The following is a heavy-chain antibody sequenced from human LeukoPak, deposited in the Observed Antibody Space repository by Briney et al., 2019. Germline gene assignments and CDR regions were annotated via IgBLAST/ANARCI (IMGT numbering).Heavy chain of an antibody. J-gene: IGHJ5*02. CDR1: GGSINGFY. CDR2: IYDSGSS. D-gene: IGHD3-10*01. Sequence: SETLSLTCTVSGGSINGFYWSWIRQAPGKGLDWIGYIYDSGSSDYSPSLKSRVIISIDRSKNQFSLRLKSVTAADPAVYFCARASGTGSLKFDPWGLGALVTVSS. CDR3: ARASGTGSLKFDP. V-gene: IGHV4-59*01.